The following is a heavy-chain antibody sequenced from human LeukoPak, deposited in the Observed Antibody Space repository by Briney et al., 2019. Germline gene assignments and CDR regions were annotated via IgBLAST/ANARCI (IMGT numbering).Heavy chain of an antibody. J-gene: IGHJ6*04. V-gene: IGHV1-2*02. CDR1: GYTFTAYY. CDR3: AKARGLYCSSTSCYECDV. CDR2: INPNSGGT. D-gene: IGHD2-2*01. Sequence: ASVKVSCKASGYTFTAYYIHWVRQAPGQGLEWMGWINPNSGGTNYAQEFQGRVTLTRDTSITTAYMELSRLRSDDAAVYYCAKARGLYCSSTSCYECDVWGKGTTVTVSS.